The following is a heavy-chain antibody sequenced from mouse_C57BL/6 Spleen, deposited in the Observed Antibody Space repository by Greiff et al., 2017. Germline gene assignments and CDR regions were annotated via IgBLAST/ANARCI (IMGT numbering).Heavy chain of an antibody. D-gene: IGHD2-2*01. CDR2: IYPGDGDT. J-gene: IGHJ4*01. CDR1: GYAFSSSW. CDR3: ARELRDGYGGGIRYAMDY. V-gene: IGHV1-82*01. Sequence: QVQLQQSGPELVKPGASVKISCKASGYAFSSSWMNWVKQRPGKGLEWIGRIYPGDGDTNYNGKFKGKATLTADKSSSTAYMQLSSLTSEDSAVXFCARELRDGYGGGIRYAMDYWGQGTSVTVSS.